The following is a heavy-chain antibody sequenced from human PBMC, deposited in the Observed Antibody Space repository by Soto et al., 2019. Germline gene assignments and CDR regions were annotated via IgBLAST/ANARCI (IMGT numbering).Heavy chain of an antibody. J-gene: IGHJ4*02. CDR3: VSQRTTVPTQAYFDY. CDR1: GGSVTNSSYY. V-gene: IGHV4-39*01. Sequence: SAPLSLPCTVSGGSVTNSSYYWGWIRQSPGKGLEWIGSVYYRGRSYSKSSVKSRVTISVDTSKNRFSLSLNSVTASDTAVYFCVSQRTTVPTQAYFDYWGPGALVTVSS. CDR2: VYYRGRS. D-gene: IGHD4-17*01.